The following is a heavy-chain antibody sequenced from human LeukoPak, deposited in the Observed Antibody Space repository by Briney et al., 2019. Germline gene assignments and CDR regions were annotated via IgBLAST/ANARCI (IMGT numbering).Heavy chain of an antibody. CDR3: AKVLGYYDSSGYYQEGGFDY. Sequence: GGSLRLSCAASGFTFDDYAMHWVRQAPGKGLECVSLISGDGGSTYYADSVKGRFTISRDNSKNSLYLQMNSLRTEGTALYYCAKVLGYYDSSGYYQEGGFDYWGQGTLVTVSS. CDR1: GFTFDDYA. D-gene: IGHD3-22*01. J-gene: IGHJ4*02. CDR2: ISGDGGST. V-gene: IGHV3-43*02.